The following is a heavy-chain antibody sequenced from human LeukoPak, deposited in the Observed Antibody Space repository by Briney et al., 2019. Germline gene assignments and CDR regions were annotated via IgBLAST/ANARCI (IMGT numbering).Heavy chain of an antibody. J-gene: IGHJ4*02. CDR3: ARAGGSTVSHSDY. V-gene: IGHV3-7*01. CDR2: INEDGSYK. D-gene: IGHD4-17*01. CDR1: GFTFTSYW. Sequence: GSLRLSCAVSGFTFTSYWMSWVRQAPGKGLEWVANINEDGSYKYHADSVKGRLTISRDNAKNSLYLQMNSLRAEDTAVYYCARAGGSTVSHSDYWGQGTLVTVSS.